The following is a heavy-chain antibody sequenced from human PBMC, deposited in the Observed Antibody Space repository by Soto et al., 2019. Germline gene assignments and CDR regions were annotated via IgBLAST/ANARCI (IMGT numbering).Heavy chain of an antibody. CDR3: AHRRGKYSSSINWFDP. CDR1: GFSLSTSGVG. D-gene: IGHD6-6*01. V-gene: IGHV2-5*01. CDR2: IYWNDDK. J-gene: IGHJ5*02. Sequence: GSGPTLVNPTQTLTLTCTFSGFSLSTSGVGVGWIRQPPGKALEWLALIYWNDDKRYSPSLKSRLTITKDTSKNQVVLTMTNMDPVDTATYYCAHRRGKYSSSINWFDPWGQGTLVTVSS.